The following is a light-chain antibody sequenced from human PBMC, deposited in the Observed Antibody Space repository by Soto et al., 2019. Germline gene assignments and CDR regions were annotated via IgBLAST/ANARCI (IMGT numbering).Light chain of an antibody. J-gene: IGLJ1*01. CDR3: SSYTSSSTYV. V-gene: IGLV2-14*01. Sequence: QSALTQPASVSWSPGQSITISCTGTSSDVGGYNYVSWYQQHPGKAPKLMIYDVSNRPSGVSTRFSGSKSGNTASLTISGLQAEDEADYYCSSYTSSSTYVFGTGTQLTVL. CDR2: DVS. CDR1: SSDVGGYNY.